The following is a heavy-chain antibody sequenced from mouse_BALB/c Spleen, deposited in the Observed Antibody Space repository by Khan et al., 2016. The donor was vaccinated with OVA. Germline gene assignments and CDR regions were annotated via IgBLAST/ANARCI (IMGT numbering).Heavy chain of an antibody. Sequence: QVQLQQSGAELATPGASVKMSCKASGYTFTSYWMHWVKQRPGQGLEWIGYINPRTGYTEYNQKFKNKATLTADKSSSTAYMQLSSLPSPDSAVYYCANHGSSSAWLTYWGQGTLVTVSA. J-gene: IGHJ3*01. D-gene: IGHD1-1*01. CDR1: GYTFTSYW. CDR3: ANHGSSSAWLTY. CDR2: INPRTGYT. V-gene: IGHV1-4*01.